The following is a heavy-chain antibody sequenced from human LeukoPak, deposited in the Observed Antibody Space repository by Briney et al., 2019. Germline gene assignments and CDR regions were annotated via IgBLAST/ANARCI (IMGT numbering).Heavy chain of an antibody. Sequence: ASVKVSCKASGYTFTGYYMHWVRQAPGQGLEWMGWINPNSGGTNYAQKFQGRVTMTRDTSISTAYMELSRLRSDDTAVYYCARGWYYYDSSGYYTAFDYWGQGTLVTVSS. CDR1: GYTFTGYY. D-gene: IGHD3-22*01. CDR3: ARGWYYYDSSGYYTAFDY. V-gene: IGHV1-2*02. CDR2: INPNSGGT. J-gene: IGHJ4*02.